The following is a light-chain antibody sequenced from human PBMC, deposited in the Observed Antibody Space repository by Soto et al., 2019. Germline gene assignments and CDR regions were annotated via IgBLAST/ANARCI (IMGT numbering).Light chain of an antibody. CDR1: QSISNW. CDR2: QTS. CDR3: QQYKSFSLT. J-gene: IGKJ4*01. V-gene: IGKV1-5*03. Sequence: DIQMTQSPSTLSASVGDRVTITCRASQSISNWLAWYQQKPGKAPKLLIYQTSNLESGVPSRFSGSGSGTEFSLTISSLQPDDFATYYCQQYKSFSLTFGGGTRVEV.